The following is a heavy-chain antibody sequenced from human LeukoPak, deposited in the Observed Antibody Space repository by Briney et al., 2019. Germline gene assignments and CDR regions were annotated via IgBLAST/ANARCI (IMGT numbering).Heavy chain of an antibody. CDR2: ISYDGTNK. CDR1: GFTFSSYA. D-gene: IGHD3-9*01. Sequence: GGSLRLSCAASGFTFSSYAMHWVRQAPGKGLEWVAVISYDGTNKYYADSVKGRFTISRDNSKNTLYLQMNSLRAEDTAVYYCAKLRYFDRQRGDYWGQGTLVTVSS. J-gene: IGHJ4*02. CDR3: AKLRYFDRQRGDY. V-gene: IGHV3-30*04.